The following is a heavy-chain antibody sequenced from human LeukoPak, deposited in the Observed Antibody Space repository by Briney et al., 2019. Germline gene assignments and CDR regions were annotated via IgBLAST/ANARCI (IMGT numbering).Heavy chain of an antibody. CDR3: ARATVVTPDSDY. D-gene: IGHD4-23*01. CDR1: GFTFSRYS. CDR2: ISSSSSYI. V-gene: IGHV3-21*01. Sequence: GGSLRLSSAASGFTFSRYSMNWVRQTPGKGLEWVSSISSSSSYIYYADSVKGRFTISRDNAKNSLYLQMNSLRAEDTAVYYCARATVVTPDSDYWGQGTLVTVSS. J-gene: IGHJ4*02.